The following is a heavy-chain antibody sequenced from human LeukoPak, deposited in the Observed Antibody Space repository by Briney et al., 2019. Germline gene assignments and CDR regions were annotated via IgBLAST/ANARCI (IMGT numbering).Heavy chain of an antibody. CDR3: ARLRFGELPYYYYYGMDV. D-gene: IGHD3-10*01. J-gene: IGHJ6*02. Sequence: SKTLPLTCTVSGGSISSYYWSWIRQPPGKGLEWIGYIYYSGSTNYNPSLKSRVTISVDTSKNQFSLKLSSVTAADTAVYYCARLRFGELPYYYYYGMDVWGQGTTVTVSS. V-gene: IGHV4-59*08. CDR1: GGSISSYY. CDR2: IYYSGST.